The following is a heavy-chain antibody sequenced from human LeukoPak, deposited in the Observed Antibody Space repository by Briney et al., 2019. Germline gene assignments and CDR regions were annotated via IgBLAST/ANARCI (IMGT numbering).Heavy chain of an antibody. J-gene: IGHJ4*02. Sequence: ASVKVSCKASGYTFIRHWMHWVRQAPGQGLEWMGWISAYNGNTNYAQKLQGRVTITADESTSTAYMELSSLRSEDTAVYYCARDYDSSGYTEGDRYFDYWGQGTLVTVSS. D-gene: IGHD3-22*01. CDR1: GYTFIRHW. CDR3: ARDYDSSGYTEGDRYFDY. CDR2: ISAYNGNT. V-gene: IGHV1-18*01.